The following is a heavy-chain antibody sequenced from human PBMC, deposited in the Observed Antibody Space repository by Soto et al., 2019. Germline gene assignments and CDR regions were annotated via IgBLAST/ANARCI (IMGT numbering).Heavy chain of an antibody. CDR3: ATPLYCSSTSCPVNDAFDI. V-gene: IGHV3-23*01. D-gene: IGHD2-2*01. CDR2: ISGSGGST. CDR1: GFTFSSYA. Sequence: EVQLLESGGGLVQPGGSLRLSCAASGFTFSSYAMSWVRQAPGKGLEWVSAISGSGGSTYYADSVKGRFTISRDNSKNTLYLQMNSLRAEDTAVYYCATPLYCSSTSCPVNDAFDIWGQGTMVTVSS. J-gene: IGHJ3*02.